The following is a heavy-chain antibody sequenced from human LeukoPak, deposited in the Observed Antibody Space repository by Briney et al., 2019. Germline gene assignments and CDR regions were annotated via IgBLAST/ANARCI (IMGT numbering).Heavy chain of an antibody. CDR2: VNPNSGDT. CDR3: AKGTAMIYYFDY. V-gene: IGHV1-2*02. CDR1: GYTFTGYY. Sequence: ASVKVSCKASGYTFTGYYMHWVRQAPGQGLGRMGWVNPNSGDTNYAQKFQGRVTMTRDTSISTAYMELSRLRSDDTAVYYCAKGTAMIYYFDYWGQGTLVTVSS. D-gene: IGHD3/OR15-3a*01. J-gene: IGHJ4*02.